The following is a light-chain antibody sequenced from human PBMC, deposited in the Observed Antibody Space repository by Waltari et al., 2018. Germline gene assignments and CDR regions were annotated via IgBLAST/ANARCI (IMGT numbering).Light chain of an antibody. Sequence: QSALTQPAPVSGSPGQSITISCTGTSSDVGGYNYVSWYQQHPGKAPKLMIYDVSNRPSGVCNCFSVSKAGTTASLTISGLQAEDEADYSCSSYTSRSVVVFGGGTKLTVL. CDR2: DVS. CDR1: SSDVGGYNY. V-gene: IGLV2-14*03. J-gene: IGLJ2*01. CDR3: SSYTSRSVVV.